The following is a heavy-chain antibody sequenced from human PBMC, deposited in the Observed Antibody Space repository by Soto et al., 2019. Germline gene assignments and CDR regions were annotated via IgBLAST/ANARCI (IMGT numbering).Heavy chain of an antibody. D-gene: IGHD1-26*01. Sequence: QVNLVQSGTEMKKPGSSVMVSCKVSGGDLSNSGISWVRQAPGQGLEWMGGIFPLLAMVDYSQKFQGRVTISAAESTNTAYMDLGSLRSAVTDVYYCAKDDGAGFKSWGQGTLVIVSS. CDR1: GGDLSNSG. CDR2: IFPLLAMV. V-gene: IGHV1-69*04. CDR3: AKDDGAGFKS. J-gene: IGHJ4*02.